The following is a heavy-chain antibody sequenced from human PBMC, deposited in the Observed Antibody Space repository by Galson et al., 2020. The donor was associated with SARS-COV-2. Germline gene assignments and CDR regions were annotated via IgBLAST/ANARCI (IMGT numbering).Heavy chain of an antibody. CDR2: IYYSGST. J-gene: IGHJ5*02. D-gene: IGHD3-9*01. CDR1: GGSISSSSYY. CDR3: ARNFPLIAGECDWLLPDIWFEP. V-gene: IGHV4-39*01. Sequence: SETLSLTCTVSGGSISSSSYYWGWIRQPPGKGLEWIWSIYYSGSTYYNPSLKSRVTISVDTSKNQFSLKLSSATAADTAVYYCARNFPLIAGECDWLLPDIWFEPWSQGTMVTVSS.